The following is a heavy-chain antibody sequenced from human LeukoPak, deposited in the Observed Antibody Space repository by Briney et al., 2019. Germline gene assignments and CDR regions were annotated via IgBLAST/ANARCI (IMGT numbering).Heavy chain of an antibody. Sequence: ASVKVSCKASGYTFTSYGISWVRQAPGQGLEWMGRITPMLGTTNYAQKLQGRVTIATDESTSTAYMEVSSLRSEDTAVYYCARSSHYGPVSGYYYYMDVWGKGTTVTVSS. V-gene: IGHV1-69*11. D-gene: IGHD3-10*01. CDR1: GYTFTSYG. J-gene: IGHJ6*03. CDR2: ITPMLGTT. CDR3: ARSSHYGPVSGYYYYMDV.